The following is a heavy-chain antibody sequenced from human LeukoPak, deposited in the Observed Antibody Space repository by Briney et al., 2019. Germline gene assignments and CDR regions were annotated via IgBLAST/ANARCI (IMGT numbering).Heavy chain of an antibody. CDR1: GYTFTTYD. D-gene: IGHD1-26*01. CDR3: ARGGGSLALDY. V-gene: IGHV1-8*01. J-gene: IGHJ4*02. CDR2: MNPNSGNT. Sequence: GASVKVSCKASGYTFTTYDINWVRQATGQGLEWMGWMNPNSGNTGYAQKFQGRVTITRDTSASTAYMELSSLRSEDTAVYYCARGGGSLALDYWGQGTLVTVSS.